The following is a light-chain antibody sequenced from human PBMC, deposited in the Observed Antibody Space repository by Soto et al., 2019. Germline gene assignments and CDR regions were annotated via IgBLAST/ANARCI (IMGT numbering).Light chain of an antibody. CDR2: RTD. CDR1: SSNVGSNF. V-gene: IGLV1-47*01. J-gene: IGLJ3*02. CDR3: AAWDNSLRWV. Sequence: QSALTQPPSVSGTPGQRVTISCSGSSSNVGSNFVYWYQQFPGTAPKLLIYRTDQRPSGVPDRFSASKPGTSASLAISGLRSDDEADYYCAAWDNSLRWVFGGGTKVTVL.